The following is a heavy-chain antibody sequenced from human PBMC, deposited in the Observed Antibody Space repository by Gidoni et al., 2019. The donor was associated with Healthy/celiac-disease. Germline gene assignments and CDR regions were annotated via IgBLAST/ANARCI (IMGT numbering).Heavy chain of an antibody. Sequence: EVQLVESGGGLVQPGGSLRLSCAASGFTVSSNYMSWVRQAPGKGLEWVSVIYSGGSTYYADSEKGRFSISRDNSKNTLYLQMNSLRAEDTAVYYCARGYIAADWYFDLWGRGTLVTVSS. J-gene: IGHJ2*01. V-gene: IGHV3-66*01. CDR1: GFTVSSNY. CDR3: ARGYIAADWYFDL. D-gene: IGHD6-25*01. CDR2: IYSGGST.